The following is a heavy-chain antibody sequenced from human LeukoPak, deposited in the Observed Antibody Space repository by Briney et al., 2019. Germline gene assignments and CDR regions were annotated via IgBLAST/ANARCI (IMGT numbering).Heavy chain of an antibody. CDR1: GFTFSNSG. V-gene: IGHV3-30*02. J-gene: IGHJ4*02. D-gene: IGHD2-2*01. CDR2: IQYDGSNR. Sequence: GGSLRLSCAASGFTFSNSGMNWVRQAPGKGLEWVAFIQYDGSNRYYTDSVKGRFTISRDNSKNTLFLQMNSLRPDDTAVYYCARYHFEKIFNYWRQGTLVTVSS. CDR3: ARYHFEKIFNY.